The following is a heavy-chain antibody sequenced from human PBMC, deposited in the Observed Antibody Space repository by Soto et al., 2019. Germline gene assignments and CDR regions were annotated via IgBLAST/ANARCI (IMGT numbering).Heavy chain of an antibody. V-gene: IGHV4-39*02. CDR3: ARDSSSWYGSYYYYYYGMDV. CDR1: GGSISSSSYY. Sequence: QLQLQESGPGLVKPSETLSLTCTVSGGSISSSSYYWGWIRQPPGKGLEWIGSIYYSGSTYYNPSLKSRVTISVDTPKTQFSLKLSSVTAADTAVCYWARDSSSWYGSYYYYYYGMDVWGQGTTVTVSS. J-gene: IGHJ6*02. D-gene: IGHD6-13*01. CDR2: IYYSGST.